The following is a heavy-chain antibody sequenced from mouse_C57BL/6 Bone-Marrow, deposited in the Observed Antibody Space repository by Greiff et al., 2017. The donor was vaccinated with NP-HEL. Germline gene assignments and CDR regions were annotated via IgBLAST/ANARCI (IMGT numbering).Heavy chain of an antibody. Sequence: EVHLVESGPGLVKPSQSLSLTCSVTGYSITSGYYWNWIRQFPGNKLEWMGYISYDGSNNYNPSLKNRISITRDTSKNQFFLKLNSVTTEDTATYYCARNKLRLREDWFAYWGQGTLVTVSA. CDR2: ISYDGSN. CDR1: GYSITSGYY. V-gene: IGHV3-6*01. J-gene: IGHJ3*01. CDR3: ARNKLRLREDWFAY. D-gene: IGHD3-2*02.